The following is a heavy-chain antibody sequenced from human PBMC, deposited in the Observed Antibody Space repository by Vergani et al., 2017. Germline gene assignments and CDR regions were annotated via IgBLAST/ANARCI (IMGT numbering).Heavy chain of an antibody. J-gene: IGHJ6*04. CDR1: GDTISDNIAA. CDR3: TRSHTHLYAGAGMDV. CDR2: TYYRSKWYS. Sequence: QVRLQQSGPGLVKPSQTLSLTCAISGDTISDNIAAWNWVRQSPSRGLEWLGRTYYRSKWYSDYVVSLKSRLTINPDTSKNQFSLHLNSVTPEDTAVYYCTRSHTHLYAGAGMDVWGEGTTVTVSS. V-gene: IGHV6-1*01. D-gene: IGHD2-2*01.